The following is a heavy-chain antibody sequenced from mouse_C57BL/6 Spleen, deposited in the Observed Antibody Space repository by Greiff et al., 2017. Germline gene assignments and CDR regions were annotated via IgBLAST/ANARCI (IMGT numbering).Heavy chain of an antibody. V-gene: IGHV6-3*01. CDR2: IRLKSDNYAT. CDR1: GFTFSNYW. Sequence: EVKLEESGGGLVQPGGSMKLSCVASGFTFSNYWMNWVRQSPEKGLEWVAQIRLKSDNYATHYAESVKGRFTISRDDSKSSVYLQMNNLRAEDTGIYYCTGATVVARNWYFDVWGTGTTVTVSS. J-gene: IGHJ1*03. D-gene: IGHD1-1*01. CDR3: TGATVVARNWYFDV.